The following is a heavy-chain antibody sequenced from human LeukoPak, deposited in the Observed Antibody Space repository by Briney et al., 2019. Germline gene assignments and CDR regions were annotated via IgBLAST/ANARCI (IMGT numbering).Heavy chain of an antibody. CDR2: INHSGYT. Sequence: SETLSLTCAVYNGSLGGDYWSWIRQPPGKGLEWIGEINHSGYTNYNPSLESRVTISVDTSKNQFSLKLSSVTAADSAVYYCARGFGNVRGVTWGQATLVTVSS. D-gene: IGHD3-10*01. J-gene: IGHJ5*02. V-gene: IGHV4-34*01. CDR3: ARGFGNVRGVT. CDR1: NGSLGGDY.